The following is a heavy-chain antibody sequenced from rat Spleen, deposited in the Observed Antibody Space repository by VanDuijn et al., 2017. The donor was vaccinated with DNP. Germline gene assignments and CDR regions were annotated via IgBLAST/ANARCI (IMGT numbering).Heavy chain of an antibody. Sequence: EVKLVESGGGLVQPGRSLKLSCEVSGLNFNDYWMGWVRQAPGKGLEWVGEIKGDSSVVNHNPSLKDRFIISRDNAQNSLYLQMNSLGSKDTAIYYCVTRGTGSDNWFAYWGQGTLVTVSS. J-gene: IGHJ3*01. CDR1: GLNFNDYW. CDR3: VTRGTGSDNWFAY. D-gene: IGHD5-1*01. CDR2: IKGDSSVV. V-gene: IGHV4-2*01.